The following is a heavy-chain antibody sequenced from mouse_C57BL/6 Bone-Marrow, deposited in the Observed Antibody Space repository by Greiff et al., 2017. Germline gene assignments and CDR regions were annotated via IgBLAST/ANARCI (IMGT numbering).Heavy chain of an antibody. D-gene: IGHD1-1*01. V-gene: IGHV1-81*01. CDR1: GYTFTSYG. Sequence: QVQLQQSGAELARPGASVKLSCKASGYTFTSYGISWVKQRTGQGLEWIGEIYPRSGNTYYNEKFKGKATLTADKSSSTAYLQLSSLTSEDTAVYYCTPITTVVATRGYWGQGTTLTVSS. CDR3: TPITTVVATRGY. J-gene: IGHJ2*01. CDR2: IYPRSGNT.